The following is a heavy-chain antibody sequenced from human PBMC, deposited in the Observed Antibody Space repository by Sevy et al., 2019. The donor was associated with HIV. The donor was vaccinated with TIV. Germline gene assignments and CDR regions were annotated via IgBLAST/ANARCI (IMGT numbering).Heavy chain of an antibody. CDR3: ARVDTTVVTSDAFDI. CDR1: GFTFSSYW. CDR2: IKQDGSEK. J-gene: IGHJ3*02. V-gene: IGHV3-7*03. Sequence: GGSLRLSCAASGFTFSSYWMSWVRQAPGKGLEWVANIKQDGSEKYYVDSVKGRFTNSRDNAKNSLYLQMNSLRAEDTAVYYCARVDTTVVTSDAFDIWGQGTMVTVSS. D-gene: IGHD4-17*01.